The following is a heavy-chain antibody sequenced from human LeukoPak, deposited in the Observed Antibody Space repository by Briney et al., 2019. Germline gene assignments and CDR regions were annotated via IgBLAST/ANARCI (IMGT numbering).Heavy chain of an antibody. D-gene: IGHD3-22*01. J-gene: IGHJ4*02. CDR1: GGTFSSYA. CDR2: IIPIFGTA. V-gene: IGHV1-69*06. Sequence: SVKVSCKASGGTFSSYAISWVRQAPGQGLEWMGGIIPIFGTANYAQKFQGRVTITADKSTSTAYMELSRLRSDDTAVYYCARDSYYYDSSGYYTHFDYWGQGTLVTVSS. CDR3: ARDSYYYDSSGYYTHFDY.